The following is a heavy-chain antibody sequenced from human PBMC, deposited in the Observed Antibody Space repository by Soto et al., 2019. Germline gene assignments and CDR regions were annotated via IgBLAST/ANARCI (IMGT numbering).Heavy chain of an antibody. D-gene: IGHD6-13*01. J-gene: IGHJ6*02. Sequence: QVQLVQSGAEVKKPGSSVKVSCKASGGTFSSYAISWVRQAPGQGLEWMGGIIPIFGTANYAQKFQGRVTITADKSTSTGYMERSSGRAEDTGVYYCARAARIAAAALDYYYGMDVWGQGTTVTVSS. CDR3: ARAARIAAAALDYYYGMDV. V-gene: IGHV1-69*06. CDR2: IIPIFGTA. CDR1: GGTFSSYA.